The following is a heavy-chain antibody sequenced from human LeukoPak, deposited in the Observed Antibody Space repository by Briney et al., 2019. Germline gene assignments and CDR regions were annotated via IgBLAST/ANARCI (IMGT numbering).Heavy chain of an antibody. J-gene: IGHJ6*02. CDR2: IIPILGIA. V-gene: IGHV1-69*04. Sequence: SVTVSCTASGGTFSSYAISWVRQAPGQGLEWMGRIIPILGIANYAQKFKGRVTITADKSTSTAYMELSSLRSEDTAVYYCARFSGGSHVSGMDVWGQGTTVTVSS. CDR3: ARFSGGSHVSGMDV. CDR1: GGTFSSYA. D-gene: IGHD2-15*01.